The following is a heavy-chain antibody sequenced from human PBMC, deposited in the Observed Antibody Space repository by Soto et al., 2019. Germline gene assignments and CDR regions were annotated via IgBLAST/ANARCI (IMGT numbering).Heavy chain of an antibody. J-gene: IGHJ6*02. CDR2: MNPHSGKT. V-gene: IGHV1-8*01. CDR1: GYTFSSYD. D-gene: IGHD2-2*01. CDR3: ARRIVPAAAGIGMDV. Sequence: GXSVKVSCKASGYTFSSYDINWVRQATGQGLEWMGWMNPHSGKTGYAQKFQGRVTMTRNTSISTAYMELSSLTSEDTAVYYCARRIVPAAAGIGMDVWGQGTTVTVSS.